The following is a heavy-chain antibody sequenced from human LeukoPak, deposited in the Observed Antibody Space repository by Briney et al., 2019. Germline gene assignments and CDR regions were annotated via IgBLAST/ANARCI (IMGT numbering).Heavy chain of an antibody. Sequence: PSETLSLTCTVSGGSISSYYWSWIRQPPGKGLEWIGYIYYSGSTNHNPSLKSRVTISVDTSKNQFSLKLSSVTAADTAVYYCARVLPYIVVVPAAIADGWFDPWGQGTLVTVSS. CDR2: IYYSGST. J-gene: IGHJ5*02. CDR1: GGSISSYY. CDR3: ARVLPYIVVVPAAIADGWFDP. D-gene: IGHD2-2*02. V-gene: IGHV4-59*01.